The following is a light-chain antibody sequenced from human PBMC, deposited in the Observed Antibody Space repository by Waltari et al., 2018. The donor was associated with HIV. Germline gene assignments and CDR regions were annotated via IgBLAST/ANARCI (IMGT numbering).Light chain of an antibody. CDR1: TSASSLYDL. CDR2: GVS. Sequence: QSALTQPASVSGSPGQSINISCSGTTSASSLYDLVSWYQQRPDKAPQPIMFGVSTRPSGISYRFSGSKSGNTASLTISGLQAEDEADYYCSSYTTSQNLVFGGGTKLTVL. CDR3: SSYTTSQNLV. V-gene: IGLV2-14*01. J-gene: IGLJ3*02.